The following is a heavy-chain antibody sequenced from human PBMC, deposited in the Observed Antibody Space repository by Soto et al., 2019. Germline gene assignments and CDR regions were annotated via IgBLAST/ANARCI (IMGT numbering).Heavy chain of an antibody. D-gene: IGHD1-7*01. J-gene: IGHJ4*02. CDR3: AKNQERELPRVIDF. CDR2: MSGSSSTT. Sequence: PGGSLRLSCATSGLTFSNYAMSWVRQAPGGGLEWVSSMSGSSSTTYYADSVRGRFTISRDRSKNTLYLQMSSLRAEYTALYYCAKNQERELPRVIDFWGQGTLVTVSS. V-gene: IGHV3-23*01. CDR1: GLTFSNYA.